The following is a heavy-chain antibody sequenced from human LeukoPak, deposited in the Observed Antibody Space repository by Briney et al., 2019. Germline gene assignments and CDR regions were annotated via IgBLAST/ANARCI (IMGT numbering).Heavy chain of an antibody. CDR3: ARATTFGGVIVIPRGYYYYGMDV. V-gene: IGHV3-21*01. Sequence: PGGSLRLSCAASGFTFSSYSMNWVRQAPGKGLEWVSSISSSSSYIYYADSVKGRFTISRDNAKNSLYLQMNSLRAEDTAVYYCARATTFGGVIVIPRGYYYYGMDVWDQGTTVTVSS. J-gene: IGHJ6*02. CDR2: ISSSSSYI. D-gene: IGHD3-16*02. CDR1: GFTFSSYS.